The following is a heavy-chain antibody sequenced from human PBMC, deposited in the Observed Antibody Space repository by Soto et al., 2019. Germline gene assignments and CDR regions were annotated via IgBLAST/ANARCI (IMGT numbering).Heavy chain of an antibody. CDR1: GGPISSYY. J-gene: IGHJ4*02. V-gene: IGHV4-59*08. CDR3: ARHCSSTSCFVY. CDR2: ISYSGST. Sequence: PSETLSLTCTVSGGPISSYYLGWIRQPPGRGLEWIGYISYSGSTNYNPSLKSRVTISADTSKNQFSLQLSSVTAADTAVYYCARHCSSTSCFVYWGQGTLVTVSS. D-gene: IGHD2-2*01.